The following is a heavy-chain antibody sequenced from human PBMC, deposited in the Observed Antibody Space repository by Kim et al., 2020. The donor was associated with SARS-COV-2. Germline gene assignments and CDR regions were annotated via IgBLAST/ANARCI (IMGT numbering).Heavy chain of an antibody. D-gene: IGHD3-22*01. CDR2: TYYSGGT. Sequence: SETLSLTCTVSGASMNSNDSCWSWIRQSPGKGLEWIGYTYYSGGTYYNPSLKSRLTISIDTSKNQFSLTLSSVTAADTAMYYCAREQPYYDGNFNLFDPWGQGTLVTVSS. CDR3: AREQPYYDGNFNLFDP. J-gene: IGHJ5*02. V-gene: IGHV4-30-4*08. CDR1: GASMNSNDSC.